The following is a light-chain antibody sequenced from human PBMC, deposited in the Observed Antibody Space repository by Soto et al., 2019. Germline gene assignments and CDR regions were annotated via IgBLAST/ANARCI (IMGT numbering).Light chain of an antibody. CDR2: GAS. CDR1: QSVSSD. J-gene: IGKJ4*01. Sequence: EIVMTQSPATLSVSPGERATLSCRASQSVSSDLAWYHQKPGQAPRLLIYGASSRATAIPDRFSGSGSGTDFTLTINRLEPEDFAVYYCQHFGSSLTFGGGTKVDIK. V-gene: IGKV3-20*01. CDR3: QHFGSSLT.